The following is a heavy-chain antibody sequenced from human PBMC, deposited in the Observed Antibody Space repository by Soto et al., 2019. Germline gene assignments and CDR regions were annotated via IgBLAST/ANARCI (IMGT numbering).Heavy chain of an antibody. CDR1: GFTFSSYW. D-gene: IGHD6-19*01. J-gene: IGHJ4*02. V-gene: IGHV3-7*03. CDR3: ASPQQWLGQRGDFDY. CDR2: IRQDGSDK. Sequence: EVQLVESGGGLVQPGGSLRLSCAASGFTFSSYWMSWVRQAPGNGLEWVANIRQDGSDKYYVDSVKGRFTISSDKSKNSLYLQMNSLRAEDTAIYYCASPQQWLGQRGDFDYWGQGTLVTVSS.